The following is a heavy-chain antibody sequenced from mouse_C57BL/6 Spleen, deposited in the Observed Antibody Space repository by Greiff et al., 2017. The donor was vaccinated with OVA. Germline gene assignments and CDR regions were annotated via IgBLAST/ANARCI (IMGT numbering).Heavy chain of an antibody. J-gene: IGHJ1*03. CDR3: THGSSLWYFDV. CDR2: IRNKANNHAT. Sequence: EVQVVESGGGLVQPGGSMKLSCAASGFTFSDAWMDWVRQSPEKGLEWVAEIRNKANNHATYYAESVKGRFTISRDDSKSSVYLQMNSLRAEDTGIYYCTHGSSLWYFDVWGTGTTVTVSS. V-gene: IGHV6-6*01. D-gene: IGHD1-1*01. CDR1: GFTFSDAW.